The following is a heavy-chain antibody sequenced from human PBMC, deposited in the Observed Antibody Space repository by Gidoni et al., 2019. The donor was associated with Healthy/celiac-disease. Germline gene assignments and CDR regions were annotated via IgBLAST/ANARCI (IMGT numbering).Heavy chain of an antibody. CDR2: ISSSSSTI. V-gene: IGHV3-48*02. Sequence: GLEWVSYISSSSSTIYYADSVKGRFTISRDNAKNSLYLQMNSLRDEDTAVYYCATYYYDSSGHGTDFDYWGQGTLVTVSS. CDR3: ATYYYDSSGHGTDFDY. D-gene: IGHD3-22*01. J-gene: IGHJ4*02.